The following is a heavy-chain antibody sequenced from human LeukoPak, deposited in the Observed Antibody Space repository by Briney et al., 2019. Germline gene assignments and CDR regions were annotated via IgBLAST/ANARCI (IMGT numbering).Heavy chain of an antibody. Sequence: GGSLRLSCAASGFTVNSNYMSWVRQAPGKGLEWVSIIYSGAGTYYADSVKGRFTISRDNSKNTLHLQMSSLRAEDTAVYYCAKDLGAGGGSVFDSWGQGTLVTVSS. CDR1: GFTVNSNY. J-gene: IGHJ4*02. V-gene: IGHV3-53*01. D-gene: IGHD3-10*01. CDR2: IYSGAGT. CDR3: AKDLGAGGGSVFDS.